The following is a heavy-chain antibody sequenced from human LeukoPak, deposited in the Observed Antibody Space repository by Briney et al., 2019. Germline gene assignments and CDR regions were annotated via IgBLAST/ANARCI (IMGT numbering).Heavy chain of an antibody. CDR2: MSYDGSHK. CDR3: AKGYGGYIDY. CDR1: GFTFSSYG. D-gene: IGHD1-26*01. V-gene: IGHV3-30*18. J-gene: IGHJ4*02. Sequence: PGGSLRLSCAASGFTFSSYGMHWVRQAPGEGLEWVAVMSYDGSHKYYADSVKGRFTISRDNSKNTLYLQMNSLRAEDTAVYYCAKGYGGYIDYWGQGTLVTVSS.